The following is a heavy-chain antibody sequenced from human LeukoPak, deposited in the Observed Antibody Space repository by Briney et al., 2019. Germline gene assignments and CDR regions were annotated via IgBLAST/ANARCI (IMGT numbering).Heavy chain of an antibody. D-gene: IGHD3-22*01. J-gene: IGHJ3*02. V-gene: IGHV3-21*01. CDR1: GFTFSSYS. CDR3: ARDHTYYYDSSGHDAFDI. Sequence: GGPLRLSCAASGFTFSSYSMNWVRQAPGKGLEWVSSISSSSSYIYYADSVKGRFTISRDNAKNSLYLQMNSLRAEDTAVYYCARDHTYYYDSSGHDAFDIWGQGTMVTVSS. CDR2: ISSSSSYI.